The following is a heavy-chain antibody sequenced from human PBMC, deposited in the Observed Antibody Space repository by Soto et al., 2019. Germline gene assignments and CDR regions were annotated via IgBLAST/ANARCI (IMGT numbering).Heavy chain of an antibody. V-gene: IGHV1-18*04. Sequence: ASVKVSCKASGYTFTSYGISWVRQAPGQGLEWMGWISAYNGNTNYAQKLQGRVTMTTDTSTSTAYMELRSLRSDDTAVYYCARDADAFGGVIVPTWFDPWGQGTRVTVSS. CDR3: ARDADAFGGVIVPTWFDP. J-gene: IGHJ5*02. CDR1: GYTFTSYG. D-gene: IGHD3-16*02. CDR2: ISAYNGNT.